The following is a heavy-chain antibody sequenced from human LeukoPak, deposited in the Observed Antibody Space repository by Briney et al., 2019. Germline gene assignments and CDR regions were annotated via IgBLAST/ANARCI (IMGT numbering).Heavy chain of an antibody. V-gene: IGHV3-30*02. CDR1: GFTFSNHG. J-gene: IGHJ4*02. Sequence: PGGSLRLSCAASGFTFSNHGMHWVRQAPGEGLEWMAFMRYDGSNKYYADSMKGRFTISRDNSKNTLYLQMNSLRAEDTAVYYCAKESTAYSSGWDPALDYWGQGTLVTVSS. D-gene: IGHD6-19*01. CDR3: AKESTAYSSGWDPALDY. CDR2: MRYDGSNK.